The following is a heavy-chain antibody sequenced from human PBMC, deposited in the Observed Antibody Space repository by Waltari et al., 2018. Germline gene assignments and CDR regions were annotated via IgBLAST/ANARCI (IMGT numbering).Heavy chain of an antibody. CDR3: ATERGESYLESDH. J-gene: IGHJ4*02. CDR1: GYTLTALS. V-gene: IGHV1-24*01. Sequence: QVQLVQSGAEVKKPGASVKVSCKVSGYTLTALSMHWVRQAPGKGLEWMGGFDREYGEQIYGQKCQGRVSTTEDKPTDTADRKRSSLRSESTALYYSATERGESYLESDHWGKGSLVTVSS. CDR2: FDREYGEQ. D-gene: IGHD1-26*01.